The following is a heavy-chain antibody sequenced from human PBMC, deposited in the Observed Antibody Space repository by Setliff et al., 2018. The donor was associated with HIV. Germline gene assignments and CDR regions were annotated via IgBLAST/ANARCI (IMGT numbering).Heavy chain of an antibody. V-gene: IGHV3-66*01. CDR3: ARVRLYNSALDY. J-gene: IGHJ4*02. Sequence: PGGSLRLSCAASGFTLSTYYMAWVRQAPGKGLEWVSTIYSDGSTYHADSVKGRFTLSRDTSKNTLSLQMNTLRPEDTAVYYCARVRLYNSALDYWGQGTLVTVSS. CDR1: GFTLSTYY. D-gene: IGHD3-22*01. CDR2: IYSDGST.